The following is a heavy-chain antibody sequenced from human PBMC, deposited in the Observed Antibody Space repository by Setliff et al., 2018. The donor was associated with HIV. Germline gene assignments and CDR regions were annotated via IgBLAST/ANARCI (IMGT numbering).Heavy chain of an antibody. CDR1: GYSISSGYY. Sequence: SETLSLTCTVSGYSISSGYYWGWIRQPPGKGLEWIGSIYHSGSTYYNPSLKSRVTISIDTSKSQFSLKLSSATAADTAVYFCVGRFGLVQIFYFDYWGQGMLVTVSS. CDR3: VGRFGLVQIFYFDY. J-gene: IGHJ4*02. D-gene: IGHD2-15*01. V-gene: IGHV4-38-2*02. CDR2: IYHSGST.